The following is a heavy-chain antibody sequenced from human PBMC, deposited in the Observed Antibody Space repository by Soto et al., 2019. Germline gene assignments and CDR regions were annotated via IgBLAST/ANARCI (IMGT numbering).Heavy chain of an antibody. CDR1: GGSISSGSYS. D-gene: IGHD6-13*01. V-gene: IGHV4-30-2*01. Sequence: QLQLQESGSGLVKPSQTLSLTCAVSGGSISSGSYSWSWIRQPPGKGLEWIGCIYHSGSTYYNPPLKRRVTTTVDSTKNQFSLKTSSVTAADTAVDYCSGGKQRVRNYWGQGTLVTVSS. CDR2: IYHSGST. J-gene: IGHJ4*02. CDR3: SGGKQRVRNY.